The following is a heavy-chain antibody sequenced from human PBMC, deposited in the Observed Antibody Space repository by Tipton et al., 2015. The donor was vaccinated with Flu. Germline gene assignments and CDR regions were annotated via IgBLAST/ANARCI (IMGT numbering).Heavy chain of an antibody. V-gene: IGHV5-51*01. J-gene: IGHJ3*02. D-gene: IGHD2-15*01. Sequence: QLVQSGAEVKKPGESLKISCKGSGYSFTSYWIGWVRQMPGKGLEWMGIIYPGDSDTRYSPSFQGQVTISADKSISTAYLQWSSLKASDTAMYYCARKRCSGGSCYRNDAFDIWGQGTMVTVSS. CDR3: ARKRCSGGSCYRNDAFDI. CDR2: IYPGDSDT. CDR1: GYSFTSYW.